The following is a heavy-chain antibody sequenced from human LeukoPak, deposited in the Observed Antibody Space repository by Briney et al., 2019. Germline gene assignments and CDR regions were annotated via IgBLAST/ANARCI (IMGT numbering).Heavy chain of an antibody. CDR2: ISGSGGST. V-gene: IGHV3-23*01. J-gene: IGHJ4*02. D-gene: IGHD2-8*01. CDR1: GFTFSSYA. Sequence: PGGSLRLSCAASGFTFSSYAMNWVRQAPGKGLEWVSFISGSGGSTNYADSVKGRFTISRDNSKNTLYLQMNSLRAEDTALYYCAKLSGTNPFDYWGQGTLVTVSS. CDR3: AKLSGTNPFDY.